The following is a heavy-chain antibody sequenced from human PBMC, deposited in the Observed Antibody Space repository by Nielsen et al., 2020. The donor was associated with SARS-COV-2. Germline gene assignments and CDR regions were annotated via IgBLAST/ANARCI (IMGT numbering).Heavy chain of an antibody. J-gene: IGHJ6*04. V-gene: IGHV3-9*01. Sequence: GGSLRLSCAASGFTFDDYAMHWVRQAPGKGLEWVSGISWNSGSIGYADSVKGRFTISRDNAKNSLYLQMNSLRAEDTALYYCAKLGGSGSYDYYYGMDVWGKGTTVTVSS. CDR3: AKLGGSGSYDYYYGMDV. CDR1: GFTFDDYA. D-gene: IGHD3-10*01. CDR2: ISWNSGSI.